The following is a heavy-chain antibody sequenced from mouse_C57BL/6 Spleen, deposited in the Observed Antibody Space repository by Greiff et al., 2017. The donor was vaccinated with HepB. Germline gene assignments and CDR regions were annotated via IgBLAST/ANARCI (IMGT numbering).Heavy chain of an antibody. CDR1: GYTFTDYY. CDR2: INPNNGGT. D-gene: IGHD1-1*01. CDR3: ARDYGSSRAWFAY. Sequence: EVQLQQSGPELVKPGASVKISCKASGYTFTDYYMNWVKQSHGKSLEWIGDINPNNGGTSYNQKFKGKATLTVDKSSSTAYMELRSLTSEDSAVYYCARDYGSSRAWFAYWGQGTLVTVSA. J-gene: IGHJ3*01. V-gene: IGHV1-26*01.